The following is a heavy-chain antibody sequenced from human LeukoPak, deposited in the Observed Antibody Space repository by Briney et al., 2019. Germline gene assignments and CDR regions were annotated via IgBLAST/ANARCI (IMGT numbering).Heavy chain of an antibody. CDR2: IKEDGSEK. J-gene: IGHJ4*02. Sequence: GGSLRLSCAASGFTFNRDWTAWVRQAPGKGLEWVANIKEDGSEKDYVDSVKGRFTISRDNAVNSVYLQMNDLRAEDTGVYYCATKEPSTSGWSYWGQGTLVTVSS. V-gene: IGHV3-7*01. CDR3: ATKEPSTSGWSY. CDR1: GFTFNRDW. D-gene: IGHD6-19*01.